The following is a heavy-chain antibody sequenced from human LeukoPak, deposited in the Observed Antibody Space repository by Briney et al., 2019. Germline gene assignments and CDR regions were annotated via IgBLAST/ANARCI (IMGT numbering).Heavy chain of an antibody. CDR2: INHSGST. V-gene: IGHV4-34*01. Sequence: SETLSLTCAVYGGSFSGYYWSWIRQPPGKGLEWIGEINHSGSTIYNPSLKSRVTISVDTSKNQFSLKLSSVTAADTAVYYCARESPGLLWFGELFIDIWGQGTMVTVSS. D-gene: IGHD3-10*01. CDR1: GGSFSGYY. CDR3: ARESPGLLWFGELFIDI. J-gene: IGHJ3*02.